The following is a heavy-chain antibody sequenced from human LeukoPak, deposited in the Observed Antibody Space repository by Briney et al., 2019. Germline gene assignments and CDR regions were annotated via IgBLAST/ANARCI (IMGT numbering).Heavy chain of an antibody. CDR2: IYYSGST. V-gene: IGHV4-39*07. D-gene: IGHD3-22*01. Sequence: PSETLSLTCTVSGGSISSSSYYWGWIRQPPGKGLEWIGSIYYSGSTYYNPSLKSRVTISVDTSKNQFSLKLSSVTAADTAVYYCARAVFSSGYYLDYWGQGTLVTVSS. J-gene: IGHJ4*02. CDR1: GGSISSSSYY. CDR3: ARAVFSSGYYLDY.